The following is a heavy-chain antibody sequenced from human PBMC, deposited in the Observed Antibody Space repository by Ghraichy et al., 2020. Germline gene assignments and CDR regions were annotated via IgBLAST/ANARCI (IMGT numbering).Heavy chain of an antibody. CDR1: GDSVSSNSAA. V-gene: IGHV6-1*01. CDR3: AREVPEGAAAGTVEWFDP. CDR2: TYYRSKWYN. Sequence: SQTLSLTCAISGDSVSSNSAAWNWIRQSPSRGLEWLGRTYYRSKWYNDYAVSVKSRITINPDTSKNQFSLQLNSVTPEDTAVYYCAREVPEGAAAGTVEWFDPWGQGTLVTVSS. D-gene: IGHD6-13*01. J-gene: IGHJ5*02.